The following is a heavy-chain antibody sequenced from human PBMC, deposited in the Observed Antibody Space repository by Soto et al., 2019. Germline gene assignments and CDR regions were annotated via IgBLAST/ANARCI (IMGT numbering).Heavy chain of an antibody. CDR1: GFTFSSYG. J-gene: IGHJ4*02. D-gene: IGHD3-9*01. V-gene: IGHV3-30*18. CDR3: AKVKPTYYDILTGYPTIDY. CDR2: ISYDGSNK. Sequence: PGGSLRLSCAASGFTFSSYGMHWVRQAPGKGLEWVAVISYDGSNKYYADSVKGRFTISRDNSKNTLYLQMNSLRAEDTAVYYCAKVKPTYYDILTGYPTIDYWGQGTLVTVSS.